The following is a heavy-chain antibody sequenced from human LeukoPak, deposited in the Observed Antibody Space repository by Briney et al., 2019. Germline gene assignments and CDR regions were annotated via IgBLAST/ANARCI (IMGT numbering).Heavy chain of an antibody. CDR3: ARSIGAAGYMDV. J-gene: IGHJ6*03. CDR1: GYTFISYS. Sequence: ASVKVSCKASGYTFISYSMNWVRQAPGQGLEWMGWINPNSGNPTYAQGFPGRVIFSVYASVSTAYLQISSLKAEDTAVYYCARSIGAAGYMDVWGKGTTVTVSS. CDR2: INPNSGNP. V-gene: IGHV7-4-1*02. D-gene: IGHD6-13*01.